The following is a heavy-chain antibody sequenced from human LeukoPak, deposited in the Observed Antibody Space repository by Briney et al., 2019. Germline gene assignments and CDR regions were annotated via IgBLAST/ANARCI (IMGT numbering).Heavy chain of an antibody. CDR3: ASITIFGVARADY. CDR1: GGSISSSGYY. D-gene: IGHD3-3*01. V-gene: IGHV4-39*07. Sequence: SETLSLTCTVSGGSISSSGYYWGWIRQPPGKGLEWIASIYHSGSTYYNPSLKSRVTISVDTSKNQFSLKLSSVTAAGTAVYYCASITIFGVARADYWGQGTLVTVSS. CDR2: IYHSGST. J-gene: IGHJ4*02.